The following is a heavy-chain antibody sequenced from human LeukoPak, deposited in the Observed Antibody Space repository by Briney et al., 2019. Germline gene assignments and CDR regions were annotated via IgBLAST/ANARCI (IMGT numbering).Heavy chain of an antibody. CDR2: INPNSGGT. D-gene: IGHD3-10*02. CDR1: GYTFTGYY. V-gene: IGHV1-2*02. J-gene: IGHJ4*02. Sequence: ASVKVSCKASGYTFTGYYMHWVRQAPGQGLEWMGWINPNSGGTNYAQKFQGRVTMTRDTSISTAYMELSRLRSDDTAVYYCARSLTAFGELFFDDWGQGTLVTVSS. CDR3: ARSLTAFGELFFDD.